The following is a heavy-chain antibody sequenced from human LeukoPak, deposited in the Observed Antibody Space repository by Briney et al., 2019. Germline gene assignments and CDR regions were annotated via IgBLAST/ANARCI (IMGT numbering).Heavy chain of an antibody. D-gene: IGHD3-22*01. CDR2: IYYGGST. J-gene: IGHJ4*02. Sequence: SETLSLTCTVSGGSISSSSYYWGWIRQPPGKGLEWIGSIYYGGSTYYNPSLKSRVTISVDTSKNQFSLKLSSVTAADTAVYYCASLRSFPTYYYDSSGSAADYWGQGTLVTVSS. CDR1: GGSISSSSYY. V-gene: IGHV4-39*07. CDR3: ASLRSFPTYYYDSSGSAADY.